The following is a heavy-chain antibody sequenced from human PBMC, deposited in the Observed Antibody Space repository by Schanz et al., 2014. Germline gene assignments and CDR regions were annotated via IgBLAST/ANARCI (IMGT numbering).Heavy chain of an antibody. V-gene: IGHV1-18*01. D-gene: IGHD3-3*01. Sequence: QVRLVQSGAELKMPGATVKVSCETSGYTFTNYGVSWVRQAPGQGLEWVAWISPYNGNTAYAQNLKGRVRMTTDTSKTTAYMELSSLTSDDTAVYYCARDRVYRFLKGENRFYFDYWGQGTLVIVSS. J-gene: IGHJ4*02. CDR2: ISPYNGNT. CDR3: ARDRVYRFLKGENRFYFDY. CDR1: GYTFTNYG.